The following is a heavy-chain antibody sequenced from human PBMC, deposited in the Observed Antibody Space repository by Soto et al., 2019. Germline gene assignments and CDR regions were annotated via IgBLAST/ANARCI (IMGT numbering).Heavy chain of an antibody. CDR1: GYTFTSYG. CDR3: AASSSGWTNWFDP. V-gene: IGHV1-18*01. D-gene: IGHD6-19*01. J-gene: IGHJ5*02. CDR2: ISTYNGNT. Sequence: ASVKVCCKASGYTFTSYGISWVRQAPGQGLEWMGWISTYNGNTNYAQKLQGRVTMTTDTSTSTAYMELRSLRSDDTAVYYCAASSSGWTNWFDPWGRGTLVTVSS.